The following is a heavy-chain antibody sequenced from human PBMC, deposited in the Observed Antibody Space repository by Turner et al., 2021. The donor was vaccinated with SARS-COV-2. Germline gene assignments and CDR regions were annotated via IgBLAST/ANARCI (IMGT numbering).Heavy chain of an antibody. J-gene: IGHJ6*02. Sequence: QLQLQELGSGLVKPSETLSLTCAVSGGTISSSSYYWGWIRQPPGKGLEWIGSIYYSWSTYYTPSLKSRVTISVDTSKNQFSLKLSSVAAADAAVYYCARLPVGYYGSGSYYHYGMDVWGQGTTVTVSS. CDR2: IYYSWST. CDR3: ARLPVGYYGSGSYYHYGMDV. CDR1: GGTISSSSYY. V-gene: IGHV4-39*01. D-gene: IGHD3-10*01.